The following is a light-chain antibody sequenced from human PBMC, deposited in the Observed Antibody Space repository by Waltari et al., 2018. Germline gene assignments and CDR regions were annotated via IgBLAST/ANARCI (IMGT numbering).Light chain of an antibody. CDR3: SSYISSDTLEL. CDR1: SNDVGGYNY. CDR2: DVS. J-gene: IGLJ2*01. Sequence: QSALTQPASVSGSPGKSITISCPGTSNDVGGYNYVYWYPQHPGQAPKLIIFDVSNRPSGVSSRFSGSKSGITASLTISELQAQDEADYYCSSYISSDTLELFGGGTSLTVL. V-gene: IGLV2-14*03.